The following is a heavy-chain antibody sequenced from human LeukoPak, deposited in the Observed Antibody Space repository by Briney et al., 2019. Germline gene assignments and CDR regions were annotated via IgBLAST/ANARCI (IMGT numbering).Heavy chain of an antibody. Sequence: SETLSLTCTVSGGSISSHYWSWIRQPPGKGLEWIGYIYYSGSTNYDPSLKSRVTISVDTSKNQFSLKLSSVTAADTAVYYCAGDYYDSSDYSGCCAFDIWGQGTMVTVSS. CDR3: AGDYYDSSDYSGCCAFDI. CDR1: GGSISSHY. J-gene: IGHJ3*02. CDR2: IYYSGST. V-gene: IGHV4-59*11. D-gene: IGHD3-22*01.